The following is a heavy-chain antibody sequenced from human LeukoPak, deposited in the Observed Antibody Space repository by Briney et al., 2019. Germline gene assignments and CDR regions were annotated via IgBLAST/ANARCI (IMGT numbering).Heavy chain of an antibody. J-gene: IGHJ5*02. CDR3: ARAARSGGYDPNWFDP. CDR1: GYTFSGYY. V-gene: IGHV1-2*02. Sequence: GASVKVSCKASGYTFSGYYMHWVRQAPGQGLEWMGWINPNSGNTNYAQNFQGRVTMTRDTSISTAYMELNRLTSDDTAVYYCARAARSGGYDPNWFDPWGQGTLVTVS. D-gene: IGHD5-12*01. CDR2: INPNSGNT.